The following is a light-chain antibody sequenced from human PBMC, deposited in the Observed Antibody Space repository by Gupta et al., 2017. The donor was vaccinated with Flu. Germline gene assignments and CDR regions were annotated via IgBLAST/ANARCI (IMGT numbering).Light chain of an antibody. CDR3: QHEDSAPIT. CDR2: AAS. Sequence: PSALSASVGDRVTITCRASQDVSNYLAWYQQKAGEGPKVLIFAASSLQWGVPSRFSGSGSGTDFTLTISSLQPEDVATYYCQHEDSAPITFGGGTKVEIK. V-gene: IGKV1-27*01. CDR1: QDVSNY. J-gene: IGKJ4*01.